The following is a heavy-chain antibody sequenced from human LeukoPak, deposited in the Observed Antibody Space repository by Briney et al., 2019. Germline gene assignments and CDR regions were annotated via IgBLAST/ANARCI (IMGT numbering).Heavy chain of an antibody. CDR2: ISSSGSTT. CDR3: ARMFEF. V-gene: IGHV3-48*03. J-gene: IGHJ4*02. CDR1: GFTFSNYE. Sequence: GGSLRLSCVASGFTFSNYEMNWVRQAPGKGLKWVSYISSSGSTTYYADSVKGRFTISRDNAKNSLFLQMNSLRAEDTAVYFCARMFEFWGQGTLVTVSS.